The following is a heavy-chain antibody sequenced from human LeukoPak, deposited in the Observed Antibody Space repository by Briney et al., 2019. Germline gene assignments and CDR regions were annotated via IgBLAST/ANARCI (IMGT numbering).Heavy chain of an antibody. D-gene: IGHD3-9*01. CDR2: ISSSSSYI. CDR1: GFSFSSYS. CDR3: ARVRRYLDY. Sequence: GGSLRLSCAASGFSFSSYSMNWVRQAPGQGLEWVSSISSSSSYIYYVDSVKGRFTISRDNAKNSLYLQMNSLRAEDTAVYYCARVRRYLDYWGQGTLVTVSS. J-gene: IGHJ4*02. V-gene: IGHV3-21*01.